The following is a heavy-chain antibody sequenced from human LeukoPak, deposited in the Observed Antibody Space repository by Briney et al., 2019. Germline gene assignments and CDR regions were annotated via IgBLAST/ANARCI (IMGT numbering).Heavy chain of an antibody. Sequence: GGSLRLSCAASGITFSSYSMNWVRQAPENGLEWVSYISSSSSTIYYADSVKGRFTIPRDNAKNSLYLQMNSLRDEDTAVYYCGSITGTTGWGQGTLVTVSS. D-gene: IGHD1-20*01. CDR3: GSITGTTG. V-gene: IGHV3-48*02. J-gene: IGHJ4*02. CDR1: GITFSSYS. CDR2: ISSSSSTI.